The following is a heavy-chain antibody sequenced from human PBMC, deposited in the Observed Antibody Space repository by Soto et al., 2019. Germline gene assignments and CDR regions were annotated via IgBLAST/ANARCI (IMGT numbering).Heavy chain of an antibody. CDR2: IYWDDDN. CDR1: GFSLTTSGVG. J-gene: IGHJ5*01. CDR3: AHRPIGNNWFDS. V-gene: IGHV2-5*02. Sequence: QITLKESGPTLVKPTQTLTLTCTFSGFSLTTSGVGVGWIRQPPGKALEWLALIYWDDDNRYRPSLKSRLTIXKXXSKNQVVLTLTHMDPVDTATYFCAHRPIGNNWFDSWGQGILVTVSS.